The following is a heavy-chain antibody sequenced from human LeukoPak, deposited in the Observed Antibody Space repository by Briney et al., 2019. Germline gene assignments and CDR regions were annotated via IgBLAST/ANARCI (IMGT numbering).Heavy chain of an antibody. Sequence: ASVKVSCKASGGTFSSYAISWVRQAPGQGLEWMGGIIPIFGTANYAQKFQGRVTIAADESTSTAYMELSSLRSEDTAVYYCARKTRRGFDYWGQGTLVTVSS. V-gene: IGHV1-69*13. CDR1: GGTFSSYA. D-gene: IGHD1-1*01. CDR3: ARKTRRGFDY. CDR2: IIPIFGTA. J-gene: IGHJ4*02.